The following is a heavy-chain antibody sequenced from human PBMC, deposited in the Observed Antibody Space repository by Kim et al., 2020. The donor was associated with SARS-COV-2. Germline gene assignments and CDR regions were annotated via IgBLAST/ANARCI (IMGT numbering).Heavy chain of an antibody. Sequence: SETLSLTCAVSGGSISSSNWWSWVRQPPGKGLEWIGEIYHSGSTNYNPSLKSRVTISVDKSKNQFSLKLSSVTAADTAVYYCARFNYDFWSGYLIDYWGQGTLVTVSS. V-gene: IGHV4-4*02. J-gene: IGHJ4*02. CDR2: IYHSGST. CDR3: ARFNYDFWSGYLIDY. D-gene: IGHD3-3*01. CDR1: GGSISSSNW.